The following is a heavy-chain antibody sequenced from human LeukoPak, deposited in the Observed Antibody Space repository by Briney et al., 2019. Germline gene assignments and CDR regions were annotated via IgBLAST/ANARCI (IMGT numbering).Heavy chain of an antibody. D-gene: IGHD6-19*01. CDR2: ISYDGSNK. CDR1: GFTFSSYA. V-gene: IGHV3-30*04. Sequence: QPGGSLRLSCAASGFTFSSYAMHWVRQAPGKGLEWVAVISYDGSNKYYADSVKGRFTISRDNSKNTLYLQMNSLRAEDTAVYYCAKDWIAVAGILFDYWGQGTLVTVSS. J-gene: IGHJ4*02. CDR3: AKDWIAVAGILFDY.